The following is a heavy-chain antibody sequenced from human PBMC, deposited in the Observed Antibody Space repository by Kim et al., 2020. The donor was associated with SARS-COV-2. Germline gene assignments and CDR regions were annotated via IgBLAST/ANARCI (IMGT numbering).Heavy chain of an antibody. CDR2: IYYSGST. Sequence: SETLSLTCTVSGGSISSYYWSWIRQPPGKGLEWIGYIYYSGSTNYNPSLKSRVTISVDTSKNQFSLKLSSVTAADTAVYYCAKYEGRGFLRWGWFDLWGPRPVVTVPS. J-gene: IGHJ5*02. D-gene: IGHD3-10*01. CDR1: GGSISSYY. CDR3: AKYEGRGFLRWGWFDL. V-gene: IGHV4-59*08.